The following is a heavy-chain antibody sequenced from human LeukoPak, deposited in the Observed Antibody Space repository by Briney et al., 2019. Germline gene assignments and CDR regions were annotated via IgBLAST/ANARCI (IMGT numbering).Heavy chain of an antibody. J-gene: IGHJ4*02. CDR2: IYYSGST. CDR3: ARWVGSGWYFDY. CDR1: GGSISSYY. V-gene: IGHV4-59*01. D-gene: IGHD6-19*01. Sequence: PSETLSLTCTVSGGSISSYYWSWIRQPPGKGLEWIGYIYYSGSTNYNPSLKSRVTISVDTSKNQFSLKLSSVAAADTAVYYWARWVGSGWYFDYWGQGTLVTVSS.